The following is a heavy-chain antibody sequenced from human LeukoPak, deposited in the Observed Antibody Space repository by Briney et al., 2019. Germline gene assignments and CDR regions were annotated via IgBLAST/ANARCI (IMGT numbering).Heavy chain of an antibody. CDR1: GFTISNYW. J-gene: IGHJ4*02. CDR2: IKQDGSGK. CDR3: ARDLFDY. Sequence: PGGSLRLSCAVSGFTISNYWMSWVRQAPGKGLEWVANIKQDGSGKFYVDSVKGRFTISRDSAKNSLYLQMNSLRDEDTAVYYCARDLFDYWGQGTLVTVSS. V-gene: IGHV3-7*01.